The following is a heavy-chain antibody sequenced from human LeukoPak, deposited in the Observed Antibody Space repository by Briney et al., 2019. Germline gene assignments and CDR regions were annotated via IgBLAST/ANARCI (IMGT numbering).Heavy chain of an antibody. CDR2: MYYRGST. J-gene: IGHJ4*02. Sequence: SETLSLTCTVSGGSISSSSHYWGWIRQPPGKGLEWIGSMYYRGSTYHNPSLKSRVTISVDTSKNQFSLKLSSVTAADTAVYYCARGSYYYDSSGHYRFDYWGQGTLVTVSS. D-gene: IGHD3-22*01. CDR3: ARGSYYYDSSGHYRFDY. CDR1: GGSISSSSHY. V-gene: IGHV4-39*07.